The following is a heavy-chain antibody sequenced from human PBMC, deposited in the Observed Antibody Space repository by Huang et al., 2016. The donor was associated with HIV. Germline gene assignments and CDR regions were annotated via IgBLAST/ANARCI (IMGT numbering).Heavy chain of an antibody. CDR3: VRHRPNYDFWSGYYPYFDD. CDR1: GGSISSSFYY. Sequence: QVQLQESGRGLVKPSETLSLTCTVSGGSISSSFYYWGWIRQSPGKGPEWIGSMYYSGSTHYCPSLKSRVTISADTSNSQFYLKLTSWTAADSAVYYCVRHRPNYDFWSGYYPYFDDWGQGTLVTVSS. V-gene: IGHV4-39*01. J-gene: IGHJ4*02. D-gene: IGHD3-3*01. CDR2: MYYSGST.